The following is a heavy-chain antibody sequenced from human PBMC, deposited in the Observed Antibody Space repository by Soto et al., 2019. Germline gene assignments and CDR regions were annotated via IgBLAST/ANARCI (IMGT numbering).Heavy chain of an antibody. Sequence: GGSLRLCCAASGFTFSNAWINWVRQAPGKGLEWVGRIKSKTDGGTTDYAEPVKGRFAISRDDSNNMVYLQMNSLKIEDTAVYYCTTDSYSTIIIVRFDYWAHRTLVTVSS. J-gene: IGHJ4*01. V-gene: IGHV3-15*07. CDR3: TTDSYSTIIIVRFDY. CDR2: IKSKTDGGTT. D-gene: IGHD3-22*01. CDR1: GFTFSNAW.